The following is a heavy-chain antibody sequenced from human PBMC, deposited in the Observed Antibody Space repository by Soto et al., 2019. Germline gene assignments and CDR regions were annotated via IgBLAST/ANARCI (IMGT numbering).Heavy chain of an antibody. CDR1: GSISSGGYS. Sequence: QLQLQESGSGLVKPSQTLSLTCAVSGSISSGGYSWTWIRQPPGKGLEWIGYIFDSGTTNYNPSLKSPVPISVDPSKKQFSLKLNSVTAADTAVYYCARDREAVAGHWYFDLWGRGTLVTVSS. V-gene: IGHV4-30-2*01. CDR3: ARDREAVAGHWYFDL. D-gene: IGHD6-19*01. J-gene: IGHJ2*01. CDR2: IFDSGTT.